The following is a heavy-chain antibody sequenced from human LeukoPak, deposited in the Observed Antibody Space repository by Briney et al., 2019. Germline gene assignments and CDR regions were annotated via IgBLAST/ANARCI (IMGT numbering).Heavy chain of an antibody. CDR3: ARVNYGSGSYQHYYYYMDV. Sequence: SETLSLTCTVSGGSISSYYWGWIRQPAGKGLEWIGRIYTSGSTNYNPSLKSRVTMSVDTSKNQFSLKLSPVTAADTAVYYCARVNYGSGSYQHYYYYMDVWGKGTTVTVSS. CDR2: IYTSGST. V-gene: IGHV4-4*07. J-gene: IGHJ6*03. D-gene: IGHD3-10*01. CDR1: GGSISSYY.